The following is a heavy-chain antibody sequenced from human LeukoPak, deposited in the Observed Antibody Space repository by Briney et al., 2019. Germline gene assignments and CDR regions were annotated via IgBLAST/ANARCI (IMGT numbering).Heavy chain of an antibody. D-gene: IGHD1-14*01. CDR1: GGSISSYY. J-gene: IGHJ4*02. CDR3: ARRNSVTVAFDY. Sequence: SETLSLTCTVSGGSISSYYWSWIWQPPGKGLEWIGYIYYSGSTNYNPSLKSRVTISVDTSKNQFSLKLSSVTAADTAVYYCARRNSVTVAFDYWGQGTLVTVSS. V-gene: IGHV4-59*01. CDR2: IYYSGST.